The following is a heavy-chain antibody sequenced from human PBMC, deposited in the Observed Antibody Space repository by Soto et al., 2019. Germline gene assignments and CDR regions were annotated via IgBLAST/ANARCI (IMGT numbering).Heavy chain of an antibody. CDR2: ISPIFGTT. CDR3: ATNWGGGLKSEGYNWLDP. Sequence: QLQLVQSGAEVKKPGSSVKISCKASGGTFSADTLSWVRQAPGQGLEWMGGISPIFGTTKYEQKVQGRVTITADESAGTAYMELSSLRADDTAVYYCATNWGGGLKSEGYNWLDPWGQGARVTVSS. J-gene: IGHJ5*02. CDR1: GGTFSADT. D-gene: IGHD7-27*01. V-gene: IGHV1-69*01.